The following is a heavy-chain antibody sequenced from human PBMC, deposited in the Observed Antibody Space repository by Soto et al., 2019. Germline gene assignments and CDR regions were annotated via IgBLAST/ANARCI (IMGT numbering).Heavy chain of an antibody. CDR2: INPNSGGT. CDR3: AIGYCSSSSCRLDP. J-gene: IGHJ5*02. D-gene: IGHD2-2*01. V-gene: IGHV1-2*02. CDR1: GYTFTGYY. Sequence: ASVKVSCKASGYTFTGYYMHWVRQAPGQGLEWMGWINPNSGGTNYEQKFQGRVTMTRDTSISTAYMELSRLRSDDTAVYYCAIGYCSSSSCRLDPWGQGTLVTVYS.